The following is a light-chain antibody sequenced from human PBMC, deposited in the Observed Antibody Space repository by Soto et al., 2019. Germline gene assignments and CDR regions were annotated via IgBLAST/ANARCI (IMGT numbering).Light chain of an antibody. CDR1: QSVGSN. CDR3: QQYNNWPPDRT. J-gene: IGKJ1*01. V-gene: IGKV3-15*01. Sequence: EIVMTQSPATLSVSPGERATLSCRASQSVGSNLAWYQQKPGQAPRLLIYGASTRATGIPARFSGSGSGTDFTLTISRLQSEAFALSFYQQYNNWPPDRTFGQGTKVEIK. CDR2: GAS.